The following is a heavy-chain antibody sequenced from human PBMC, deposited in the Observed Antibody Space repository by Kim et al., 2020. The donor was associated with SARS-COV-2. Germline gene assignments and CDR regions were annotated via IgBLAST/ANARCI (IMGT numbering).Heavy chain of an antibody. Sequence: ASVKVSCKASGYTFTKYAMYWVRQAPGQRLEWMGWINAANGNTKYSQNFQGRVTITRDTPASTAYMELSSLRSEDTAVYYCARFGYCSSISCGPPDYNYYSGMDVWGQGTTVIVSS. CDR1: GYTFTKYA. D-gene: IGHD2-2*01. V-gene: IGHV1-3*01. CDR3: ARFGYCSSISCGPPDYNYYSGMDV. J-gene: IGHJ6*02. CDR2: INAANGNT.